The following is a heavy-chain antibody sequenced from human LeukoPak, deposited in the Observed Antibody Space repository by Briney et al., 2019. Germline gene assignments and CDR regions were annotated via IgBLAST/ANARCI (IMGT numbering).Heavy chain of an antibody. J-gene: IGHJ4*02. D-gene: IGHD3-16*01. CDR3: ARGGGPKFPFDY. Sequence: SETLSLTCTVSGGSISSSSYYWGWIRQPPGKGLEWIGSIYYSGSTYYNPSLKSRVTISVDTSKNQFSLKLSSVTAADTAVYYWARGGGPKFPFDYWGQGTLVTVSS. V-gene: IGHV4-39*01. CDR1: GGSISSSSYY. CDR2: IYYSGST.